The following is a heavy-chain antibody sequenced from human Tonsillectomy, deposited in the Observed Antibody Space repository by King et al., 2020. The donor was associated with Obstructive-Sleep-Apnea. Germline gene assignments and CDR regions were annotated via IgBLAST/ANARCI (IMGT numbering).Heavy chain of an antibody. CDR3: NTLDYRSSWYSRSYDY. CDR2: IKSKTDGGTT. D-gene: IGHD6-13*01. V-gene: IGHV3-15*01. CDR1: GFTFSNAW. J-gene: IGHJ4*02. Sequence: VQLVESGGGLVKPGGSLRLSCAASGFTFSNAWMTWVRQAPGKGLEWVGRIKSKTDGGTTDYAAPVKGRFTVSRDDSKNTLYLQMNSLKTEDTAVYYCNTLDYRSSWYSRSYDYWGQGTLVTVSS.